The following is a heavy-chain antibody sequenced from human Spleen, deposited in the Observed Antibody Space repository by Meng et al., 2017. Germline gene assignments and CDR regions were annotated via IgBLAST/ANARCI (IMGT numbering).Heavy chain of an antibody. D-gene: IGHD7-27*01. V-gene: IGHV4-4*07. CDR1: GGSISSYY. CDR2: IYTSGST. CDR3: ARTGWGRFYGRYFDL. J-gene: IGHJ2*01. Sequence: SETLSLTCTVSGGSISSYYWSWIRQPAGKGLEWIGRIYTSGSTNYNPSLKSRVTISVDTSKNQFSLKLSSVTAADTAVYYCARTGWGRFYGRYFDLWGRGTLVTVSS.